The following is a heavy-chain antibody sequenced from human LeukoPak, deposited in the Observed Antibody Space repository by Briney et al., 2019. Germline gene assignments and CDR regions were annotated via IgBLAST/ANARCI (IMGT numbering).Heavy chain of an antibody. J-gene: IGHJ4*02. CDR3: AKRGVVIRVILVGFYKEAYYFDS. Sequence: GGSLRLSCAVSGITLSNYGMSWVRKAPGKGLEWVAGMSGSGGGTNYADSVKGRFTVSRDNSKNTLYLQMKSLRAEDTAVYFCAKRGVVIRVILVGFYKEAYYFDSWGQGALATVSS. V-gene: IGHV3-23*01. CDR2: MSGSGGGT. D-gene: IGHD3-22*01. CDR1: GITLSNYG.